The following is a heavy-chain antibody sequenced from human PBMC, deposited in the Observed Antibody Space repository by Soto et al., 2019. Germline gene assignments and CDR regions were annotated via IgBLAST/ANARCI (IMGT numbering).Heavy chain of an antibody. D-gene: IGHD5-18*01. Sequence: QVQLVESGGGVVQPGRSLRLSCAASGFTFSSYAMHWVRQAPGKGLEWVAVISYDGSNKYYADSVKGRFTISRDNSKNTLYLQMNSLRAEDTAVYYCARERVLTAMGHFDYWGQGTLATVSS. CDR3: ARERVLTAMGHFDY. J-gene: IGHJ4*02. CDR2: ISYDGSNK. V-gene: IGHV3-30-3*01. CDR1: GFTFSSYA.